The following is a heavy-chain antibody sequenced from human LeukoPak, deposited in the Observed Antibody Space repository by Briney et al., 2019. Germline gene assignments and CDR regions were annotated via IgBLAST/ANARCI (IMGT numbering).Heavy chain of an antibody. V-gene: IGHV4-59*01. J-gene: IGHJ4*02. D-gene: IGHD5-18*01. CDR3: ARDGGPLRGYSYDY. CDR2: IYYSGST. CDR1: GGSISSYY. Sequence: SETLSLTCTVSGGSISSYYWSWIRQPPGKGLEWIGYIYYSGSTNYNPSLKSRVTISVDTSKSQFSLKLSSVTAADTAVYYCARDGGPLRGYSYDYWGQGTLVTVSS.